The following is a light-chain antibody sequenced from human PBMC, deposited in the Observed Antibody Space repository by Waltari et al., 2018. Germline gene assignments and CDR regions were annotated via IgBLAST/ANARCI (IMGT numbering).Light chain of an antibody. J-gene: IGKJ2*01. CDR1: QVISSW. CDR2: AAS. Sequence: DIQMTQSPSSVSASVGDSVTTTCRASQVISSWLAWYQQKPGKAPKLLIYAASSLQSGVPSRFSGSVSGTDFTLTISSLQPEDFATYYCQQANSFPYTFGQGTKLEIK. CDR3: QQANSFPYT. V-gene: IGKV1-12*01.